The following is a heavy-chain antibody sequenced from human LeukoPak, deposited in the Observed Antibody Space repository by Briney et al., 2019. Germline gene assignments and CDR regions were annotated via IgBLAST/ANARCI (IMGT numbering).Heavy chain of an antibody. J-gene: IGHJ4*02. V-gene: IGHV2-5*01. D-gene: IGHD1-7*01. CDR1: GFSVSTIGVG. CDR3: AHHQLPTRPFDY. Sequence: SGPTLVNPTQTLTLTCTFSGFSVSTIGVGVGWIRQPPVKALEWLALIYWNDDKRYSTSLKYRLTITKTSSKNQVVLTITSMDPVDTATYSCAHHQLPTRPFDYWGQGALVTVSS. CDR2: IYWNDDK.